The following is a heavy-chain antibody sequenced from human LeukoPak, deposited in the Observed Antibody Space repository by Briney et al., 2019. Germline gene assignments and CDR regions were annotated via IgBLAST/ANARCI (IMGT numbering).Heavy chain of an antibody. CDR1: GYTFTIYG. V-gene: IGHV1-18*01. CDR3: ARDGGPGSSGYAPY. CDR2: ISAYNGNT. Sequence: ASVKVSCKASGYTFTIYGISWVRQAPGQGLEWMGWISAYNGNTNYAQKLQGRVTTTTDTSTSTAYMELRSLRSDDTAVYYCARDGGPGSSGYAPYWGQGTLVTVSS. D-gene: IGHD3-22*01. J-gene: IGHJ4*02.